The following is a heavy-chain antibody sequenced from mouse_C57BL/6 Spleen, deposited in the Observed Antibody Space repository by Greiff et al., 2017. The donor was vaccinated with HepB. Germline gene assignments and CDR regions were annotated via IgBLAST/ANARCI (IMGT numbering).Heavy chain of an antibody. CDR3: ARRVGNYYFDY. V-gene: IGHV5-17*01. Sequence: DVKLVESGGGLVKPGGSLKLSCAASGFTFSDYGMHWVRQAPEKGLEWVAYISSGSSTIYYADTVKGRFTISRDNAKNTLFLQMTSLRSEDTAMYYCARRVGNYYFDYWGQGTTLTVSS. D-gene: IGHD2-1*01. CDR2: ISSGSSTI. CDR1: GFTFSDYG. J-gene: IGHJ2*01.